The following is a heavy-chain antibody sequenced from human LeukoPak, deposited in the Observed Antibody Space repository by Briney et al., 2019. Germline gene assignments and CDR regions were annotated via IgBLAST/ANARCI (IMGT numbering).Heavy chain of an antibody. J-gene: IGHJ4*02. V-gene: IGHV4-39*07. CDR3: ARDHHSSSRILY. Sequence: SETLSFTCTVSGGSISSSSYYWGWIRQPPGKGLEWIGSIYYSGSTYYNPSLKSRVTISVDTSKNQFSLKLSSVTAADTAVYYCARDHHSSSRILYWGQGTLVTVSS. CDR1: GGSISSSSYY. D-gene: IGHD6-13*01. CDR2: IYYSGST.